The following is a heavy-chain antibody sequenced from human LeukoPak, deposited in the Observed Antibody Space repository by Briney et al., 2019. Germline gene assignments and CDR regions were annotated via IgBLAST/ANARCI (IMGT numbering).Heavy chain of an antibody. CDR2: IYYSGST. J-gene: IGHJ4*02. D-gene: IGHD4/OR15-4a*01. Sequence: SETLSLTCTVSGGSLNSRSDYWGWIRQPPGKGLEWIGSIYYSGSTHYNPSLKSRATMSIDTSKNQFSLRLSSVTAADTAVYYCARRPGEYGGNDFDYWGQGTLVTVSS. CDR3: ARRPGEYGGNDFDY. V-gene: IGHV4-39*01. CDR1: GGSLNSRSDY.